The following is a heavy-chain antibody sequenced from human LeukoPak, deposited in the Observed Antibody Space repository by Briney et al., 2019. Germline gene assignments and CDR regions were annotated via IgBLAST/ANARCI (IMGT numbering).Heavy chain of an antibody. D-gene: IGHD5-12*01. J-gene: IGHJ4*02. CDR2: INPNSGGT. Sequence: ASVKVFCKASGYTFTGYYMHWVRQAPGQGLEWMGWINPNSGGTNSAQKFQGRVTMTRDTSISTAYMELSRLRSDDTAMYYCARGVDSGYPYSDHWGQGTLVTVSS. CDR3: ARGVDSGYPYSDH. V-gene: IGHV1-2*02. CDR1: GYTFTGYY.